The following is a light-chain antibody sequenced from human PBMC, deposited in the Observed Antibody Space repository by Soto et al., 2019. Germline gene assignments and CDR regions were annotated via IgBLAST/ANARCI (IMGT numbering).Light chain of an antibody. CDR1: QSVSSY. Sequence: LSQSAGALSLSPGERATLSCRASQSVSSYLAWYQQKPGQAPRLLIYDASNRATGIPARFSGSGSGTDFTLTISSLEPEDFAVYYCQQRSNWITSGQRRRPAI. V-gene: IGKV3-11*01. CDR2: DAS. J-gene: IGKJ5*01. CDR3: QQRSNWIT.